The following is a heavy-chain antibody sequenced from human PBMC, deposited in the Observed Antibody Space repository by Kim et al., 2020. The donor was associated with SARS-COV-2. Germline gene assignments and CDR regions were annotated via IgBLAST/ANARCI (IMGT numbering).Heavy chain of an antibody. CDR1: GGTFSSYA. J-gene: IGHJ5*02. CDR2: IIPIFGTA. D-gene: IGHD1-20*01. CDR3: ARDLWGNVNWNTTYNWFDP. V-gene: IGHV1-69*13. Sequence: SVKVSCKASGGTFSSYAISWVRQAPGQGLEWMGGIIPIFGTANYAQKFQGRVTITADESTSTAYMELSSLRSEDTAVYYCARDLWGNVNWNTTYNWFDPWGQGTLVTVSS.